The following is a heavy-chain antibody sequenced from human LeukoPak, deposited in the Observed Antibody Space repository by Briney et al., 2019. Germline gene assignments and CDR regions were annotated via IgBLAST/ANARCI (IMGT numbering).Heavy chain of an antibody. Sequence: GGSLRLSCAASGLTVSSNYMSWVRQAPGKGLEWVSVIYSGGSTYYADSVKGRFTISRDNSKNTLYLQMNSLRAEDTAVYYCAKEGSLGASNYYYYYMDVWGKGTTVTVSS. CDR1: GLTVSSNY. V-gene: IGHV3-53*01. CDR3: AKEGSLGASNYYYYYMDV. J-gene: IGHJ6*03. CDR2: IYSGGST. D-gene: IGHD3-10*01.